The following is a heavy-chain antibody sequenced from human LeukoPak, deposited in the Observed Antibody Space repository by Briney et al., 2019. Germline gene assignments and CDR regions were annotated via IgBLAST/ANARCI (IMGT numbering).Heavy chain of an antibody. J-gene: IGHJ4*02. D-gene: IGHD2-21*02. CDR3: ARVVGCGGDCYSGISDY. Sequence: ASVKVSCKASGYTFTSYAMNWVRQAPGQGLELMGLINTNTGNPTYAQGFTGRFVFSLDTSVSTAYLQISSLKAEDTAVYYCARVVGCGGDCYSGISDYWGQGTLVTVSS. V-gene: IGHV7-4-1*02. CDR1: GYTFTSYA. CDR2: INTNTGNP.